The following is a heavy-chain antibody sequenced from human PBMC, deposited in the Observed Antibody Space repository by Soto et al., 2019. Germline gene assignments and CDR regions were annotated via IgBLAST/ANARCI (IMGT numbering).Heavy chain of an antibody. CDR1: GGSISSGDYY. CDR2: IYYSGST. Sequence: QVQLQESGPGLVKPSQTLSLTCTVSGGSISSGDYYWSWIRQPPGKGLEWIGYIYYSGSTYYNPSLKSRVTISVDTSKNQFSLKLSSVTAADTAVYYCARDRTIAAAGRDYNWFDPWGQGTLVTVSS. D-gene: IGHD6-13*01. J-gene: IGHJ5*02. V-gene: IGHV4-30-4*01. CDR3: ARDRTIAAAGRDYNWFDP.